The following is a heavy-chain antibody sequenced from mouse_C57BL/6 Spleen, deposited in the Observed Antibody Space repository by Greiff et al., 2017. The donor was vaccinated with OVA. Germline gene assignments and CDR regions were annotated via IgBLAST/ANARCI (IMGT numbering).Heavy chain of an antibody. CDR3: ARQGGLLRDYFDY. J-gene: IGHJ2*01. D-gene: IGHD1-1*01. V-gene: IGHV5-9*01. Sequence: EVKVVESGGGLVKPGGSLKLSCAASGFTFSSYTMSWVRQTPEKRLEWVATISGGGGNTYYPDSVKGRFTLSIDNAKDTLDLQMSSLRAEDTAWDDCARQGGLLRDYFDYWGQGTTRTVSS. CDR1: GFTFSSYT. CDR2: ISGGGGNT.